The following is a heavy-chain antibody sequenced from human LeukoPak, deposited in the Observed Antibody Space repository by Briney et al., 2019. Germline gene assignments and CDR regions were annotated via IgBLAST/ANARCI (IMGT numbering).Heavy chain of an antibody. Sequence: GGSLRLSCAASGFTFSDFYMTWIRQAPGKGLEWISHISNSGSTIHYADSLKGRFTISRDNAKNSLYLQINSLRAEDTAAYYCARSADSSGYFREIPLYYFDYWGQGTLVTVSS. J-gene: IGHJ4*02. CDR1: GFTFSDFY. D-gene: IGHD3-22*01. CDR3: ARSADSSGYFREIPLYYFDY. CDR2: ISNSGSTI. V-gene: IGHV3-11*01.